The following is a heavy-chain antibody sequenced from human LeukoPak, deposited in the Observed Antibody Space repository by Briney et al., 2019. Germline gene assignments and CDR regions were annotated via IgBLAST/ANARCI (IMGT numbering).Heavy chain of an antibody. CDR1: GGSFSGYY. Sequence: SETLSLTCAVYGGSFSGYYWSWIRQPPGKGLEWIGEINHSGSTNYNPSLKSRVTISVDTSKSQFSLKLTSVTAADTAVYYCARPRVAAGFDYWGQGTLVTVSS. V-gene: IGHV4-34*01. CDR3: ARPRVAAGFDY. CDR2: INHSGST. D-gene: IGHD6-13*01. J-gene: IGHJ4*02.